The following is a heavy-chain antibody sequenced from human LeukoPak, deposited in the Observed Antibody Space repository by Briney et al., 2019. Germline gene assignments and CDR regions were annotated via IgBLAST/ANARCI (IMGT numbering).Heavy chain of an antibody. V-gene: IGHV3-7*01. CDR1: GFTFSSYA. J-gene: IGHJ1*01. CDR2: INPDGRDT. D-gene: IGHD2-21*02. CDR3: TSWGDTTAEYFQR. Sequence: GGSLRLSCAASGFTFSSYAMNWVRQAPGKGLEWVAHINPDGRDTYYVDSVKGRFTISRDNAENSMYLQMNSLRVEDTAVYYCTSWGDTTAEYFQRWGQGTLVTVSS.